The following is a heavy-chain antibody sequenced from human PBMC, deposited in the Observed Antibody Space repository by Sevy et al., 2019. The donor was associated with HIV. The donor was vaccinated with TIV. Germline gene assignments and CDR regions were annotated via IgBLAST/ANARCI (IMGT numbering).Heavy chain of an antibody. D-gene: IGHD3-10*01. Sequence: SETLSLTCTVSGGSISSSSYYWGWIRQPPGKGLEWIGNIYYSGSTYYNPSLKSRVTISVDTSKNQFSLKLSSVTAADMAVYYCARLGRGEILYYFDYWGQGTLVTVSS. CDR1: GGSISSSSYY. V-gene: IGHV4-39*01. CDR2: IYYSGST. CDR3: ARLGRGEILYYFDY. J-gene: IGHJ4*02.